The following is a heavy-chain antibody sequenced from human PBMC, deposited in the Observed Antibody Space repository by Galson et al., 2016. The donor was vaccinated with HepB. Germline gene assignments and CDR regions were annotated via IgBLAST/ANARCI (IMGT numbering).Heavy chain of an antibody. Sequence: ETLSLTCSVSGGSITDYRWSWIRQPPGKGLEWIGYFYGSGRTDYNPSLKSRVTLSVDTSKNQFSLKLSSMTAAGTAVYYCARSGTYYIFDFWGQGTLVTVSS. CDR2: FYGSGRT. J-gene: IGHJ4*02. V-gene: IGHV4-59*01. D-gene: IGHD3-22*01. CDR1: GGSITDYR. CDR3: ARSGTYYIFDF.